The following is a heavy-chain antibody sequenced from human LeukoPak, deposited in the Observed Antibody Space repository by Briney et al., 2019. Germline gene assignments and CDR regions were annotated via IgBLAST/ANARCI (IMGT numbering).Heavy chain of an antibody. Sequence: GGSLRLSCAASGFTVSSNYMSWVRQAPGKGLEWVSVIYSGGSTYYADSVKGRFTISRDSSKNTLYLQMNSLRAEDTAVYYCARAPVLTGYYDYWGQGTLVTVSS. D-gene: IGHD3-9*01. CDR2: IYSGGST. CDR3: ARAPVLTGYYDY. CDR1: GFTVSSNY. V-gene: IGHV3-53*01. J-gene: IGHJ4*02.